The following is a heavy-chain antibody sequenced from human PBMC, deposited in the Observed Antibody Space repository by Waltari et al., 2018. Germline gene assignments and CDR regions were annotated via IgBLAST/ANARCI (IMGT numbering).Heavy chain of an antibody. Sequence: EVQLVESGGSLVQPGGSLRLSCAASGFTFSKYWMHWVRQVPGKGLVWISGIKSDGSTTNYADSVKGRFTISRDNAKNTLYLQMNSLRADDTAVYYCVRGIGWPHWGQGTLVTVSS. V-gene: IGHV3-74*01. CDR2: IKSDGSTT. CDR3: VRGIGWPH. D-gene: IGHD6-19*01. CDR1: GFTFSKYW. J-gene: IGHJ4*02.